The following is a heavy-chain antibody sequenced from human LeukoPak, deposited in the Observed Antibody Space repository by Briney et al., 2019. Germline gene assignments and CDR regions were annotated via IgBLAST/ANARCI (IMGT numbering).Heavy chain of an antibody. CDR2: ISYDGSNK. CDR1: GFTFSSYS. Sequence: GGSLRLSCAASGFTFSSYSMNWVRQAPGKGLEWVAVISYDGSNKYYADSVKGRFTISRDNSKNTLYLQMNSLRAEDTAVYYCARDMDAYSSSSYFDYWGQGTLVTVSS. D-gene: IGHD6-6*01. V-gene: IGHV3-30*03. CDR3: ARDMDAYSSSSYFDY. J-gene: IGHJ4*02.